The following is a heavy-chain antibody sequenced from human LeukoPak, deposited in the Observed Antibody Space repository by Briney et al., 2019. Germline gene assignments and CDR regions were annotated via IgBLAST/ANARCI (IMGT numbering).Heavy chain of an antibody. V-gene: IGHV4-59*11. CDR1: GGSISSHY. CDR2: IYYSGST. J-gene: IGHJ4*02. Sequence: SETLSLTCTVSGGSISSHYWSWIRQPPGKGLEWIGYIYYSGSTNYNPSLKSRVTISVDTSKNQFSLKLSSVTAADTAVYYCARSALGGVVTIYDYWGQGTLVTVSS. D-gene: IGHD4-23*01. CDR3: ARSALGGVVTIYDY.